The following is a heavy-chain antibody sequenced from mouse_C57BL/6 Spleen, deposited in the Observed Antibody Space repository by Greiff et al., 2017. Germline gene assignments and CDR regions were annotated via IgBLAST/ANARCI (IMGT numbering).Heavy chain of an antibody. CDR1: GYAFSSYW. J-gene: IGHJ4*01. V-gene: IGHV1-80*01. Sequence: VQRVESGAELVKPGASVKISCKASGYAFSSYWMNWVKQRPGKGLEWIGQIYPGDGDTNYNGKFKGKATLTADKSSSTAYMQLSSLTSEDSAVYFCARSGRILYAMDYWGQGTSVTVSS. CDR3: ARSGRILYAMDY. CDR2: IYPGDGDT. D-gene: IGHD3-1*01.